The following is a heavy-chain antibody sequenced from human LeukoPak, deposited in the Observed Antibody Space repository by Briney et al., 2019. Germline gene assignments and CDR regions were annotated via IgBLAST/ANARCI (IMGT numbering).Heavy chain of an antibody. CDR1: GFTFSTYT. V-gene: IGHV3-21*01. Sequence: PGGSLRLSCAASGFTFSTYTMNGVRQSPGKGLEWVSSITSSSDYIYYADSVKGRFTISRDNSKNTLYLQMNSLRAEDTAVYYCAREYSSGPAYYFDYWGQGTLVTVSS. D-gene: IGHD6-19*01. J-gene: IGHJ4*02. CDR3: AREYSSGPAYYFDY. CDR2: ITSSSDYI.